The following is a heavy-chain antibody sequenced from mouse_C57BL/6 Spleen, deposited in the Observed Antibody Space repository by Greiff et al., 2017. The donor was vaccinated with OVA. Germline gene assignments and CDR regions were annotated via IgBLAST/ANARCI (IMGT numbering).Heavy chain of an antibody. J-gene: IGHJ2*01. V-gene: IGHV1-69*01. D-gene: IGHD4-1*01. CDR2: IDPSDSYT. CDR3: ARDGTDY. CDR1: GYTFTSYW. Sequence: QVQLQQPGAELVMPGASVKLSCKASGYTFTSYWMHWVKQRPGQGLEWIGEIDPSDSYTNYNQKFKGKSTLTVDKSSSTAYMQLSSLTSEDTAVYYCARDGTDYWGKGTTLTVAS.